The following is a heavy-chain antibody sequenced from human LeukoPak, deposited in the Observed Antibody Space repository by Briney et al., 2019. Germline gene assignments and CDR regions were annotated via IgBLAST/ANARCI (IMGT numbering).Heavy chain of an antibody. CDR2: IYYSGST. J-gene: IGHJ4*02. D-gene: IGHD1-26*01. CDR3: ARGQGGNYYLNYFDY. Sequence: SETQSLTCTVSGGSISSSSYYWGWIRQPPGKGLEWIGSIYYSGSTYYNPSLKSRVTISVDTSKNQFSLKLSSVTAADTAVYYCARGQGGNYYLNYFDYWGQGALVTVSS. CDR1: GGSISSSSYY. V-gene: IGHV4-39*01.